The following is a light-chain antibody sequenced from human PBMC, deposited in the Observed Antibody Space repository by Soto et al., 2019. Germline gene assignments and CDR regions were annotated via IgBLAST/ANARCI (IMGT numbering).Light chain of an antibody. CDR2: GAS. V-gene: IGKV3-20*01. CDR3: QQYGSSSYT. CDR1: QSVSSNY. Sequence: DIVLTQSPATLSLSPGERATLSCRASQSVSSNYLAWYQQKPGQAPRLLIYGASTSATGIPDRFSGSGSGTDFTLTISRLEPEDFAVYYCQQYGSSSYTFGQGTRLEIK. J-gene: IGKJ2*01.